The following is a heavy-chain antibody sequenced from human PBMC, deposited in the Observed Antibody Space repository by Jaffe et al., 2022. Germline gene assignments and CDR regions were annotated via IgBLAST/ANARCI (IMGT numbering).Heavy chain of an antibody. Sequence: QVQLVQSGAEVKKPGASVKVSCKASGYTFTGYYMHWVRQAPGQGLEWMGRINPNSGGTNYAQKFQGRVTMTRDTSISTAYMELSRLRSDDTAVYYCARDPPRFTMVQGAGDYWGQGTLVTVSS. CDR3: ARDPPRFTMVQGAGDY. J-gene: IGHJ4*02. CDR2: INPNSGGT. D-gene: IGHD3-10*01. CDR1: GYTFTGYY. V-gene: IGHV1-2*06.